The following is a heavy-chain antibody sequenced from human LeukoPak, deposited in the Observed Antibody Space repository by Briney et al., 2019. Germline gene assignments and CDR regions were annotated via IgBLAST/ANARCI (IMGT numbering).Heavy chain of an antibody. J-gene: IGHJ4*02. CDR1: GFAFSSYS. Sequence: GGSLRLSCAASGFAFSSYSMNWVRQAPGKGLEWVSAISGSGGSTYYADSVKGRFTISRDNSKNTLYLQMNSLRAEDTAVYYCAKDDPTISTPYWGQGTLVTVSS. CDR3: AKDDPTISTPY. V-gene: IGHV3-23*01. D-gene: IGHD2-15*01. CDR2: ISGSGGST.